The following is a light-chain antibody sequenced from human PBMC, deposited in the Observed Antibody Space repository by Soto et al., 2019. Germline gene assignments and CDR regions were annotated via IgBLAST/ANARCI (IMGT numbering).Light chain of an antibody. Sequence: DIQMTQSPSTLSASVGDRVSITCRTSQSINSWLAWYQQKPGEAPKLLIYKASSLESGVPSRFSGSGSGTEFTLTTSSLQPDDFATYYCQQYHNYRTFGQGTKVDIK. CDR1: QSINSW. V-gene: IGKV1-5*03. CDR2: KAS. J-gene: IGKJ1*01. CDR3: QQYHNYRT.